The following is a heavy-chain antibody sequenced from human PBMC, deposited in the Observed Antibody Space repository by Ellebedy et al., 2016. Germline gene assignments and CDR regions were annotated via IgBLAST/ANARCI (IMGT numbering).Heavy chain of an antibody. V-gene: IGHV3-53*01. D-gene: IGHD1-1*01. CDR1: GFSVTSND. CDR3: VTRHNGAFDF. J-gene: IGHJ3*01. Sequence: GESLKISCAASGFSVTSNDMGWVRQAPGRGLELVSLMYGGGTEYYADSVKGRFTITRDNSKNTLYLQMSGLGAGDTALYYCVTRHNGAFDFWGQGTMVTVSS. CDR2: MYGGGTE.